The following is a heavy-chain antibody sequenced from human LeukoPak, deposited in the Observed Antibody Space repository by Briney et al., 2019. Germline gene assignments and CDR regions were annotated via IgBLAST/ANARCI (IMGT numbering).Heavy chain of an antibody. Sequence: GGSLRLSCAASGFTVSSNYMSWVRQAPGKGLEWVSVIYSGGSTYYADSVKGRFTISRDNSKNTLYIQMNRLRAEDTAVYHCAASSSGWSDWGQGTLVTVSS. CDR2: IYSGGST. V-gene: IGHV3-66*01. CDR3: AASSSGWSD. D-gene: IGHD6-19*01. CDR1: GFTVSSNY. J-gene: IGHJ4*02.